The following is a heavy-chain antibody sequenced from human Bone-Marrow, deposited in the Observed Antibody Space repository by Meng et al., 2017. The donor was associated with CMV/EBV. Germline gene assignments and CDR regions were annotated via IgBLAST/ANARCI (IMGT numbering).Heavy chain of an antibody. CDR3: ATDGYSPGKFDY. Sequence: SETLSFTCTVSGGSISSRTYYWGWIRQSPGKDLEWIGSVSYSGNTYYKPSLRSRVTISLDTSKNQFSLKATSVTAADTAVYYCATDGYSPGKFDYWGQGTLVTFSS. D-gene: IGHD5-24*01. V-gene: IGHV4-39*01. J-gene: IGHJ4*02. CDR2: VSYSGNT. CDR1: GGSISSRTYY.